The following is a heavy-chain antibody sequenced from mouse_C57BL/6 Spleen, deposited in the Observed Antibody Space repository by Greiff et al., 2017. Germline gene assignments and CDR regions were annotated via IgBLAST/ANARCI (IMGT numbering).Heavy chain of an antibody. J-gene: IGHJ2*01. CDR2: ISDGGSYT. CDR1: GFTFSSYA. D-gene: IGHD3-1*01. V-gene: IGHV5-4*03. Sequence: EVKLVESGGGLVKPGGSLKLSCAASGFTFSSYAMSWVRQTPEKRLEWVATISDGGSYTYYPDNVKGRFTIARDNAKNNLYLQMSHLKSEDTAMYYWARGAPSFDYWGQGTTRTVSS. CDR3: ARGAPSFDY.